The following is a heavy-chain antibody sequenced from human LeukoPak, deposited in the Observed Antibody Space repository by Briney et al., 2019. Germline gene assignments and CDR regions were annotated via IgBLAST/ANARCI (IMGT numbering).Heavy chain of an antibody. D-gene: IGHD2-8*01. CDR3: ARDYCTNGVCSPGGGDY. V-gene: IGHV3-7*01. Sequence: GGSLRLSCAASGFTLSNYWMSWVRQAPGKGLEWVAKIKPDGSEKYYVDSVKGRFTISRDNSKNTLYLQMNSLRAEDTAVYYCARDYCTNGVCSPGGGDYWGQGTLVTVSS. J-gene: IGHJ4*02. CDR1: GFTLSNYW. CDR2: IKPDGSEK.